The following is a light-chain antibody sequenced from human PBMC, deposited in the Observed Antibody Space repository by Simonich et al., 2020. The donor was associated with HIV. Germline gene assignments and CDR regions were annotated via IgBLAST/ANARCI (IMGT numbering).Light chain of an antibody. Sequence: QSALTQPRSVSGSPGQSVTISCTGTSSDVGSYNLVSWYQQHPGQAPKLMIYEGPKRPSGVSSRFSGSKSGNTASLTISGLQAEDEAHYYCCSFAGSSTWVFGGGTKLTVL. V-gene: IGLV2-23*01. CDR3: CSFAGSSTWV. CDR2: EGP. J-gene: IGLJ3*02. CDR1: SSDVGSYNL.